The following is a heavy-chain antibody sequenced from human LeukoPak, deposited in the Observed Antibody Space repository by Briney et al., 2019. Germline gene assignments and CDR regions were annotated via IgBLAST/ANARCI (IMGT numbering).Heavy chain of an antibody. CDR3: ARGEQWLVN. J-gene: IGHJ4*02. Sequence: GGSLRLSCAASGFTFSDYHMTWIRQAPGKGLEWISYIISGGSSLFYADSVKGRFTVSRDNAKNSLYLQMNSLRAEDTAVYYCARGEQWLVNWGQGTLVTVSS. CDR2: IISGGSSL. D-gene: IGHD6-19*01. V-gene: IGHV3-11*04. CDR1: GFTFSDYH.